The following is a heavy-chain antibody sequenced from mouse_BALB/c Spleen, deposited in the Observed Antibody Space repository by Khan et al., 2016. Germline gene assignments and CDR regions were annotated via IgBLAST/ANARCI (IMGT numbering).Heavy chain of an antibody. J-gene: IGHJ4*01. CDR2: IWGGGST. CDR1: GFSLSRYS. Sequence: QVQLKQSGPGLVAPSQSLSITCTVSGFSLSRYSVHWIRQPPGQGLEWLGMIWGGGSTDYNSALKSRLNINKDNSKSQVFLKMNSLQTDDTAMYXSARGHDDTMDYWGQGTSGTVSS. CDR3: ARGHDDTMDY. V-gene: IGHV2-6-4*01. D-gene: IGHD2-12*01.